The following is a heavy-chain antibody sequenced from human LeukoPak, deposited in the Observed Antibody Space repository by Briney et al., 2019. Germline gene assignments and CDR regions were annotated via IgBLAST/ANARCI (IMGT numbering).Heavy chain of an antibody. D-gene: IGHD3-22*01. CDR2: IYYSGST. V-gene: IGHV4-59*01. CDR3: ARWRGAYDSSGYTQPHNWFDP. CDR1: GGSISSYY. J-gene: IGHJ5*02. Sequence: SETLSLTCTVSGGSISSYYWSWIRQPPGKGLEWIGYIYYSGSTNYNPSLKSRVTISVDTSKNQFSLKLSSVTAADTAVYYCARWRGAYDSSGYTQPHNWFDPWGQGTLVTVSS.